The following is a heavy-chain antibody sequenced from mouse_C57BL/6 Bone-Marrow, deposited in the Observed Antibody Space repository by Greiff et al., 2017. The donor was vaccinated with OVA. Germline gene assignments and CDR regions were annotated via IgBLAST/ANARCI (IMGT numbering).Heavy chain of an antibody. CDR2: IYPGNSDT. J-gene: IGHJ2*01. Sequence: VQLQQSGTVLARPGASVKMSCKTSGYTFTSYWMHWVKQRPGQGLEWIGAIYPGNSDTSYNQKFQGKAKLTAVTSASTAYMELRSLTYEDSAVYYCTRLVLVLYWGQGTPLPVSS. D-gene: IGHD6-2*01. V-gene: IGHV1-5*01. CDR3: TRLVLVLY. CDR1: GYTFTSYW.